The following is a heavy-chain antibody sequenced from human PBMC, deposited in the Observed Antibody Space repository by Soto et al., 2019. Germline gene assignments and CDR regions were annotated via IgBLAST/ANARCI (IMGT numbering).Heavy chain of an antibody. V-gene: IGHV1-18*01. CDR3: ARGVLLPPSQYY. J-gene: IGHJ4*02. Sequence: ASVKVSCKASGYTFTSSGISWVRQAPGQGLEWMGWISAYNGKTNYAQKLQGRVTMTTDTSTSTANMELRSLRSDDTAVYYCARGVLLPPSQYYWGPGTLVTVSS. CDR2: ISAYNGKT. D-gene: IGHD1-1*01. CDR1: GYTFTSSG.